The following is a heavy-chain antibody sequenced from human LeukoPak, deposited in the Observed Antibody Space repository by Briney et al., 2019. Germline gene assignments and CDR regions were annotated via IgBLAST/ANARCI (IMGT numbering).Heavy chain of an antibody. CDR3: AKVVWGSYRYTDY. J-gene: IGHJ4*02. Sequence: GGSLRLSCAASGFTFRTYSMHWVRRAPGTGLEWVAVISSDGSTIYYADSVKGRFTISRDNSKNTLFLQMDSMRAEDTAVYFCAKVVWGSYRYTDYWGQGTLVTVSS. D-gene: IGHD3-16*02. V-gene: IGHV3-30*18. CDR1: GFTFRTYS. CDR2: ISSDGSTI.